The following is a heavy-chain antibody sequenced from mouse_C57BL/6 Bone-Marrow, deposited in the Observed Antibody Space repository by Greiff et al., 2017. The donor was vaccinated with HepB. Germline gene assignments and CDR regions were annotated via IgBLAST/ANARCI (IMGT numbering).Heavy chain of an antibody. V-gene: IGHV14-4*01. Sequence: EVQLQQSGAELVRPGASVKLSCTASGFNIKDDYMHWVKQRPEQGLEWIGWIDPENGDTEYASKFQGKATITADTSSNTAYLQLSSLTSEDTAVYYYTAYVYDGYPYYFDYWGQGTTLTVSS. J-gene: IGHJ2*01. CDR1: GFNIKDDY. CDR2: IDPENGDT. CDR3: TAYVYDGYPYYFDY. D-gene: IGHD2-3*01.